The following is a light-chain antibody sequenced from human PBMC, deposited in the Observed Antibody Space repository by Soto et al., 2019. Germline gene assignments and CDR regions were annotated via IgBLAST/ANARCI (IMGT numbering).Light chain of an antibody. CDR2: DAS. J-gene: IGKJ1*01. CDR1: QDIATY. CDR3: QQYDNLPPTWT. V-gene: IGKV1-33*01. Sequence: DIQMTQSPSSLSASVGNRVTITCQASQDIATYLNWYQQKPGKAPNLLIYDASNLETGVPSRFSRGESGTHFTFTISNPQPENIATYYCQQYDNLPPTWTFGQGTKVEIE.